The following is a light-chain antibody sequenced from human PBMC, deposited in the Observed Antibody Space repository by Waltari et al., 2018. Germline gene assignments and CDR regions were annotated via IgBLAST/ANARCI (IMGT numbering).Light chain of an antibody. J-gene: IGLJ3*02. Sequence: QSVLTQPPSASGTPGQRVAIPCSGTSSNIGSNSVHWYQQLPGTAPKLLTHSNNQRPSGVPDRFSGSKSGTSASLAISGLQSEDEAHYYCAAWDASLNGWVFGGGTKLTVL. CDR2: SNN. V-gene: IGLV1-44*01. CDR1: SSNIGSNS. CDR3: AAWDASLNGWV.